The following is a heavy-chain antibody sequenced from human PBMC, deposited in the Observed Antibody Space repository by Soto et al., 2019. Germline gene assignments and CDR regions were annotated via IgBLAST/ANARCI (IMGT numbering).Heavy chain of an antibody. CDR3: ARDWFDP. CDR2: INHSGST. Sequence: PSETLSLTCAVYGGSFSGYYWSWIRQPPGKGLEWIGEINHSGSTNYNPSLKSRVTISVDTSKNQFSLKLSSVTAADTAMYYCARDWFDPWGQGTLVTVSS. J-gene: IGHJ5*02. CDR1: GGSFSGYY. V-gene: IGHV4-34*01.